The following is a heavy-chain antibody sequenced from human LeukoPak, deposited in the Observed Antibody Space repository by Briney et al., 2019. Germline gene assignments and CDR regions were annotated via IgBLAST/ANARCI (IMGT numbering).Heavy chain of an antibody. CDR1: GFTFDDYA. V-gene: IGHV3-9*01. CDR2: ISWNSGSI. Sequence: GRSLRLSCAASGFTFDDYAMHLVRPAPGKGLEWVSGISWNSGSIGYADSVKGRFTISRDNAKNSLYLQMNSLRAEDTALYYCAKDMWDFWSGYSGAFDIWGQGTMVTVSS. CDR3: AKDMWDFWSGYSGAFDI. D-gene: IGHD3-3*01. J-gene: IGHJ3*02.